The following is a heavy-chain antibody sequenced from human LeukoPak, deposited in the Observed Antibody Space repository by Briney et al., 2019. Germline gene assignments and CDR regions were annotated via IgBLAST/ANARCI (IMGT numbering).Heavy chain of an antibody. CDR1: GHTFTSYD. D-gene: IGHD3-3*01. CDR2: MKPNSGNT. CDR3: ARMVGGGYDFWSGYYEDYYYYMDV. J-gene: IGHJ6*03. V-gene: IGHV1-8*01. Sequence: ASVRVSCKASGHTFTSYDINWVRQATGQGVKGMGWMKPNSGNTGYAPKLHGRVTMTRNTSISTAYMELSSLRSEDTAVYYCARMVGGGYDFWSGYYEDYYYYMDVWGKGTTVTVSS.